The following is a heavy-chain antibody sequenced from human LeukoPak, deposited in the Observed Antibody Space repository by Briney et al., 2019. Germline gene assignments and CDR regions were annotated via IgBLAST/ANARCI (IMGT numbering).Heavy chain of an antibody. CDR3: ARTYYYDSSGYYSPYYFDY. V-gene: IGHV1-69*05. Sequence: ASVKVSCKASGGTFSSYAISWVRQAPGQGLEWMGGIIPIFGTANYAQKFQGRVTITTDESTSTAYMELSSLRSEDTAVYYCARTYYYDSSGYYSPYYFDYWGQGTLVTVSS. CDR1: GGTFSSYA. J-gene: IGHJ4*02. CDR2: IIPIFGTA. D-gene: IGHD3-22*01.